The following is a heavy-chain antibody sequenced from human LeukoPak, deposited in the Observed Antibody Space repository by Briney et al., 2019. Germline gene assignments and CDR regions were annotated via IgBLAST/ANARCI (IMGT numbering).Heavy chain of an antibody. CDR3: ARTGIDYGDYGLLDY. V-gene: IGHV1-18*01. CDR2: ISAYNGHT. D-gene: IGHD4-17*01. J-gene: IGHJ4*02. Sequence: GASVKVSCKASGYTFTKYGITWERQAPGQGPEWVGWISAYNGHTESAQKFQGRVTMTTDTSTNTAYMELRSLRSDDTAVYYCARTGIDYGDYGLLDYWGQGSLVTVSS. CDR1: GYTFTKYG.